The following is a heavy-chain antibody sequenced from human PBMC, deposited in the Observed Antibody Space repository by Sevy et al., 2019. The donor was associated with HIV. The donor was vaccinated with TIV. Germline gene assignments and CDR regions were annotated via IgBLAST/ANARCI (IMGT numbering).Heavy chain of an antibody. CDR2: IYYSGST. CDR3: ARHLSESSVDYFFATLTDYYFVY. J-gene: IGHJ4*02. CDR1: GDSITSTNSY. V-gene: IGHV4-39*01. Sequence: SETLSLTCTVSGDSITSTNSYWGWIRQPPGKGLEWIGSIYYSGSTSYNPSLKSRVTISVDTSNNQFSLKLSSVTAADTALHYCARHLSESSVDYFFATLTDYYFVYWGQGTLVTASS. D-gene: IGHD4-17*01.